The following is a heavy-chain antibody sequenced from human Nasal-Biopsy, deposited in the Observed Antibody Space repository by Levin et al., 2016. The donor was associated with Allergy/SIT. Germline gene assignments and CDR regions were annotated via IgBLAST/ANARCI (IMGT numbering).Heavy chain of an antibody. J-gene: IGHJ3*02. Sequence: LRLSCAVSGGSISSGGYSWSWIRQSPGQALEWIGNIYHGGSTFYNPSLKSRVTISVDRSNNQLSLRLSSVTAADTAVYYCARGTIFGVVTAAFDIWGQGTMVTVSS. CDR1: GGSISSGGYS. CDR3: ARGTIFGVVTAAFDI. V-gene: IGHV4-30-2*06. D-gene: IGHD3-3*01. CDR2: IYHGGST.